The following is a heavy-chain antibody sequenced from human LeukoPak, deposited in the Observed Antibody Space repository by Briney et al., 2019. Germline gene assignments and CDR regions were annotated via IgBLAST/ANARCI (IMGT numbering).Heavy chain of an antibody. CDR2: ISSSSSYI. CDR3: ARGGAVAPKFNFDY. J-gene: IGHJ4*02. Sequence: PGGSLRLSCAASGFTFSSYGMHWVRQAPGKGLEWVSSISSSSSYIYYADSVKGRFTISRDNAKNSLYLQMNSLRAEDTAVYYCARGGAVAPKFNFDYWGQRTLVTVSS. D-gene: IGHD6-19*01. CDR1: GFTFSSYG. V-gene: IGHV3-21*01.